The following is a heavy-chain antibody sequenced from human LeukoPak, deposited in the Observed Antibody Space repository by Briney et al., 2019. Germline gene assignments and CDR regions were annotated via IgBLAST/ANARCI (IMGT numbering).Heavy chain of an antibody. CDR3: ARAPGVAVADYYFDY. Sequence: GRSLRLSCAASGFTFSSYSINWVRQAPGKGLEWVSYISISSSTIYYADSVKCRFNISRDKTKTTLYLQMNSLRGEHTAVYYCARAPGVAVADYYFDYWSQGTLVTVYS. D-gene: IGHD6-19*01. J-gene: IGHJ4*02. CDR1: GFTFSSYS. V-gene: IGHV3-48*01. CDR2: ISISSSTI.